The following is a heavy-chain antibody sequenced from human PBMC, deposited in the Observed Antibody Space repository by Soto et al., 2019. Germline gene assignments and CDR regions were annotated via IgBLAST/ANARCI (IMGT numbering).Heavy chain of an antibody. D-gene: IGHD6-13*01. CDR3: ARFSWYDGDSITNYYMDF. V-gene: IGHV4-39*01. Sequence: LQESGPGLVKPSETLSLTCSVFGDSISSRSYYWAWIRRPPGMGLEWIASISYTGNTYYNPSLTTRAAISGDASKIQFSLKLSFVTAADTAVYYCARFSWYDGDSITNYYMDFWGNGATVTVSS. CDR1: GDSISSRSYY. CDR2: ISYTGNT. J-gene: IGHJ6*03.